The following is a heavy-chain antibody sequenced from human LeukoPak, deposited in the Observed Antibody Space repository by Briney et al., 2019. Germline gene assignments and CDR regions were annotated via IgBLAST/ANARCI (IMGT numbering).Heavy chain of an antibody. Sequence: SETLSLTCTVSGGSISGFYWSWIRQPAGKGLEWIGRINSSGGTNYNPSLKSRVTMSTDTSSNKFSLNLRSVTAADTAVYYCAREYGDLDYWGRGTLVTVS. CDR3: AREYGDLDY. V-gene: IGHV4-4*07. J-gene: IGHJ4*02. CDR1: GGSISGFY. CDR2: INSSGGT. D-gene: IGHD4-17*01.